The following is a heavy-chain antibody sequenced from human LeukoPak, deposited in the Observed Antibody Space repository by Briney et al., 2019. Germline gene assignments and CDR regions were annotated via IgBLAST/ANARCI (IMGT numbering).Heavy chain of an antibody. Sequence: ASVKVSCKASGYTFTNYGINWVRQAPGQGLEWMGWISTYNGDTNYAQKLRGRVTMTTDTSTSTAYMELRSLRSDDTAVYYCARGGTSGWRTPNDDYWGQGTLVTVSS. CDR3: ARGGTSGWRTPNDDY. CDR1: GYTFTNYG. V-gene: IGHV1-18*01. CDR2: ISTYNGDT. D-gene: IGHD6-19*01. J-gene: IGHJ4*02.